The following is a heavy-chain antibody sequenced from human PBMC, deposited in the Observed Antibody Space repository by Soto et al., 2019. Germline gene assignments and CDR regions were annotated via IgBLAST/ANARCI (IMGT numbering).Heavy chain of an antibody. Sequence: PGGSLRLSCEASGFTLRSYAMTWIRQAPGKGLEWVSLISANDVGTYYAESVKTRFTISTDQSRNTVYLQMDSLRADDTAIYYCAKAKNDYNWDNRPHFDCWGPGTLGTVSS. J-gene: IGHJ4*02. D-gene: IGHD1-20*01. CDR2: ISANDVGT. V-gene: IGHV3-23*01. CDR3: AKAKNDYNWDNRPHFDC. CDR1: GFTLRSYA.